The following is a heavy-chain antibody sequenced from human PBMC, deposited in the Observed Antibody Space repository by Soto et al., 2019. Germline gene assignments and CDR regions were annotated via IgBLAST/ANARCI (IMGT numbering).Heavy chain of an antibody. D-gene: IGHD2-21*02. CDR1: GGSISGYY. CDR2: MYNAGST. CDR3: ARDLWGYCGTDCYPLDV. V-gene: IGHV4-59*01. J-gene: IGHJ6*02. Sequence: ETLSLTCTVSGGSISGYYWSWIRQPPGKGLEWIGYMYNAGSTVYNPSFKSRVTISVDTSKNQFSLKLNSVTAADTAVYYCARDLWGYCGTDCYPLDVWGQGTTVTVSS.